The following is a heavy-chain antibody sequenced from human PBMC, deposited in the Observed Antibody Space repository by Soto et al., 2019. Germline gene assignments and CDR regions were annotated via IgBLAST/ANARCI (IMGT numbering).Heavy chain of an antibody. D-gene: IGHD5-18*01. Sequence: SETLSLTCTVSGGSTSGYYWSWIRQPPGKRLEWIGYINYSGSTNYNPSLKSRVTKDTSKNQVVLTMTNMDPVDTATYYCAHSYSGGGMDVWGQGTTVTVSS. CDR3: AHSYSGGGMDV. V-gene: IGHV4-59*01. CDR1: GGSTSGYY. J-gene: IGHJ6*02. CDR2: INYSGST.